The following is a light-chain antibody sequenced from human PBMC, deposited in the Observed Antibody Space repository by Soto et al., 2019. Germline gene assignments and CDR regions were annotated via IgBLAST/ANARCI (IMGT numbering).Light chain of an antibody. V-gene: IGLV1-40*01. Sequence: QSVLTQPPSVSGAPGQRVTISCTGSSSNIGAAYDVHWYQHLPGTAPKLLIYGNTNRPSGVPDRFSGSKSGTSASLAITGLQTEDEADYYCQSYDSSLSGSEVFGTGTKVTVL. CDR1: SSNIGAAYD. CDR3: QSYDSSLSGSEV. CDR2: GNT. J-gene: IGLJ1*01.